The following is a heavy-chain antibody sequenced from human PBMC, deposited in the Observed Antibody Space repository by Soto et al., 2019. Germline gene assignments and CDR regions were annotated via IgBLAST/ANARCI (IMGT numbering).Heavy chain of an antibody. CDR3: ARHPVSGSYAYYYGMDV. CDR2: IIPIFGTA. Sequence: QVQLVQSGAEVKKPGSSVKVSCKASGGTSNSYAISWVRQAPGQGLEWMGGIIPIFGTADYAQKFQGRVTITADESTRTAYMELSSLRSEDTAVHYCARHPVSGSYAYYYGMDVWGQGTTVTVSS. V-gene: IGHV1-69*12. CDR1: GGTSNSYA. J-gene: IGHJ6*02. D-gene: IGHD1-26*01.